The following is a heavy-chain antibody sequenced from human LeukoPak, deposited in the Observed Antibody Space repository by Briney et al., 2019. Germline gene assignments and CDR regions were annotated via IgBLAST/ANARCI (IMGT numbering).Heavy chain of an antibody. CDR2: IYHSGST. V-gene: IGHV4-38-2*02. CDR1: GYSISSGYY. D-gene: IGHD1-26*01. CDR3: ARLVGATGAFDY. J-gene: IGHJ4*02. Sequence: PSETLSLTCTVSGYSISSGYYWGWIRQPPGKGLEWIGSIYHSGSTYYNPSLKSRVTISVDTSKNQFSLKLSSVTAADTAVYYCARLVGATGAFDYWGLGTLVTVSP.